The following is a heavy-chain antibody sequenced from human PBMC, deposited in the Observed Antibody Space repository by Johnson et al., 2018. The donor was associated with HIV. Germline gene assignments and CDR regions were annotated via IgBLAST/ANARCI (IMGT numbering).Heavy chain of an antibody. V-gene: IGHV3-13*01. CDR1: GFTFSSYD. CDR3: ARENGGNSDEVDAFDI. CDR2: IGTAGDT. J-gene: IGHJ3*02. D-gene: IGHD4-23*01. Sequence: VQLVESGGGLVQPGGSLRVSCAASGFTFSSYDMHWVRQATGKGLEWVSAIGTAGDTYYPGSVKGRFTISRENAKNSLYLQMNSLRAEDTALYYCARENGGNSDEVDAFDIWGQGTMVTVSS.